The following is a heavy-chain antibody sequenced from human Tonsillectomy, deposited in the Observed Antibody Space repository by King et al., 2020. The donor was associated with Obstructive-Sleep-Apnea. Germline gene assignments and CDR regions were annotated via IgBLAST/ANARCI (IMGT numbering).Heavy chain of an antibody. CDR2: IYYSGCT. Sequence: QLQESGPGLVKPSETLSLICTVSGGSISGFHWSWVRQPPGKGLEWIGYIYYSGCTKYNPSLKSLVTKSVDTSKNQFSLKLTSLTAADTAVYYCARDRVSYGGNADYYYYGMDVWGQGTTVTVSS. CDR1: GGSISGFH. D-gene: IGHD4-23*01. V-gene: IGHV4-59*01. CDR3: ARDRVSYGGNADYYYYGMDV. J-gene: IGHJ6*02.